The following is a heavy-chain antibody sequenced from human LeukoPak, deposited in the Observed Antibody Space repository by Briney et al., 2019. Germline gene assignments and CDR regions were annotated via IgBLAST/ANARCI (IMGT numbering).Heavy chain of an antibody. D-gene: IGHD6-19*01. Sequence: ASVKVSCKASGYTFTSYGISWVRQAPGQGLECMGWISAYNGDTNYAQKLQGRVTMTTDTSTSTAYMELRSLRSDDTAVYYCAREPDTAVAGAGVDYWGQGTLVTVSS. J-gene: IGHJ4*02. CDR1: GYTFTSYG. CDR2: ISAYNGDT. CDR3: AREPDTAVAGAGVDY. V-gene: IGHV1-18*01.